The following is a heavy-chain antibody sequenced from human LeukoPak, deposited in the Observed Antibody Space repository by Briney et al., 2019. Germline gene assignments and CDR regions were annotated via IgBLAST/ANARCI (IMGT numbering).Heavy chain of an antibody. Sequence: ASVKVSCKSSGYTFTSYGISWVRQARGQGREWMGWISAYSGNTNYAQKVQGRVTMTTDTSTRKAYMELRSLRSDATAVYYCAREFYDSRGYYDYWGQGTLVTVSS. CDR2: ISAYSGNT. CDR1: GYTFTSYG. V-gene: IGHV1-18*01. D-gene: IGHD3-22*01. CDR3: AREFYDSRGYYDY. J-gene: IGHJ4*02.